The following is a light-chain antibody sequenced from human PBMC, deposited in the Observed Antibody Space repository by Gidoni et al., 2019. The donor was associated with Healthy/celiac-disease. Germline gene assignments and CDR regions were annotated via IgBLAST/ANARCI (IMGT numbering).Light chain of an antibody. J-gene: IGKJ1*01. Sequence: DIVMNQSPDSLAVSLGEWATINCKSSQSVLYSSNNKNYLAWYQQKPGQPPKLLIYWASTRESGVPDRFSGSGSGTDFTLTISSLQAEDVAVYYCQQYYSTPWTFGQGTKVEIK. CDR2: WAS. V-gene: IGKV4-1*01. CDR1: QSVLYSSNNKNY. CDR3: QQYYSTPWT.